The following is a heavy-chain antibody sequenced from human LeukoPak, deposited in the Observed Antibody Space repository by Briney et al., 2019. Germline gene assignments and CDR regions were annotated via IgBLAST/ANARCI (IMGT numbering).Heavy chain of an antibody. V-gene: IGHV1-3*01. CDR1: GYTFTSYA. J-gene: IGHJ4*02. CDR2: INAGNGNT. Sequence: ASVKVSCKASGYTFTSYAMHWVRQAPGQRLEWMGWINAGNGNTKYSQKFQGRVTITRDTSASTAYMELSSLRSEDTAVYYCARGPYLRYFDWLCFDYWAREPWSPSPQ. D-gene: IGHD3-9*01. CDR3: ARGPYLRYFDWLCFDY.